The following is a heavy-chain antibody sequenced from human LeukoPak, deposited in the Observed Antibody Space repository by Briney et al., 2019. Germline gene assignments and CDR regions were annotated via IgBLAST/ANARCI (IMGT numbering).Heavy chain of an antibody. J-gene: IGHJ4*02. D-gene: IGHD3-22*01. V-gene: IGHV4-34*09. CDR3: ARDLGSGYFDY. CDR2: IYYSGST. CDR1: GGSFSGYY. Sequence: SETLSLTCAVYGGSFSGYYWSWIRQPPGKGLEWIGYIYYSGSTYYNPSLKSRVTISVDTSKNQFSLKLSSVTAADTAVYYCARDLGSGYFDYWGQGTLVTVSS.